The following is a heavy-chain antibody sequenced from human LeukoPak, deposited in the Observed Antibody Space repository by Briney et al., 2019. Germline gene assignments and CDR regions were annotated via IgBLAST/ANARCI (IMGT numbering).Heavy chain of an antibody. V-gene: IGHV3-30*04. Sequence: GRSLRLSCAASGFTFSSYAMHWVRQAPGKGLEWVAVISYDGSNKYYADSVKGRFTISRDNSKNTLYLQMNSLRAEDTAVYYCVVPSHYCSGGSCYKGAFDIWGQGTMVTVSS. CDR2: ISYDGSNK. CDR1: GFTFSSYA. D-gene: IGHD2-15*01. CDR3: VVPSHYCSGGSCYKGAFDI. J-gene: IGHJ3*02.